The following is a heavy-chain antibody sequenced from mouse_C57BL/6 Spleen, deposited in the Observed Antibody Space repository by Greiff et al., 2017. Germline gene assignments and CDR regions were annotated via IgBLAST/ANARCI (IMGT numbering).Heavy chain of an antibody. CDR1: GYTFTSYW. CDR2: IDPSDSYT. CDR3: ARGDYSAY. J-gene: IGHJ2*01. Sequence: VQLQQPGAELVMPGASVKLSCKASGYTFTSYWMHWVKQRPGQGLEWIGEIDPSDSYTNYNQKFKGKSTLTVDKSSSTAYMQLSSLTSEDSAVYYCARGDYSAYWGQGTTLTVSS. V-gene: IGHV1-69*01. D-gene: IGHD1-1*01.